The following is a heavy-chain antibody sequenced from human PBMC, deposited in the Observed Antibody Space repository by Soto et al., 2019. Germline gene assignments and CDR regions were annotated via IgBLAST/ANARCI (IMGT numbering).Heavy chain of an antibody. D-gene: IGHD6-13*01. V-gene: IGHV1-18*01. CDR2: ISAYNGNT. CDR3: ARAAYSSSWYYFDY. CDR1: GYTFTSYG. J-gene: IGHJ4*02. Sequence: QVQLVQPGAEVKKPGASVKVSCKASGYTFTSYGISWVRQAPGQGLEWMGWISAYNGNTHYAQNLQGRVTMTTDTSTSTAYMELRSLRSDDTAVYYCARAAYSSSWYYFDYWGQGTLVTVSS.